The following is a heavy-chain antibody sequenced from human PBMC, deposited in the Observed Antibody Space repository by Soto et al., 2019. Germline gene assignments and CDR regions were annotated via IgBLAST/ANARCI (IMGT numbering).Heavy chain of an antibody. D-gene: IGHD3-3*01. Sequence: SETLSLTCAVYGGSFSGYYWSWIRQPPGKGLEWIGEINHSGSTNYNPSLKSRVTISVDTSKNQFSLKLSSVTAADTAVYYCARIPIDFWSGYYRVDYFDYWGQGTLVTVSS. CDR1: GGSFSGYY. V-gene: IGHV4-34*01. J-gene: IGHJ4*02. CDR2: INHSGST. CDR3: ARIPIDFWSGYYRVDYFDY.